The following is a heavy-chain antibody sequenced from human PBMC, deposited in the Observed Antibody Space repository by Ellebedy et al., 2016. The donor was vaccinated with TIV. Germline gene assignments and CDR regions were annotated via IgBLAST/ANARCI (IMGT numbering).Heavy chain of an antibody. V-gene: IGHV3-13*01. CDR2: IGTAGDT. D-gene: IGHD6-19*01. CDR1: GFTFSSYD. Sequence: GGSLRLXXAASGFTFSSYDMHWVRQATGKGLEWVSAIGTAGDTYYPGSVKGRFTISRENAKNSLYLQMNSLRAGDTAVYYCARGLAVAGRDYWGQGTLVTVSS. J-gene: IGHJ4*02. CDR3: ARGLAVAGRDY.